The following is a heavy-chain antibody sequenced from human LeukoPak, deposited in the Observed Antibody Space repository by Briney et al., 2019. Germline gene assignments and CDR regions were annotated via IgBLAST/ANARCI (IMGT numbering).Heavy chain of an antibody. V-gene: IGHV1-69*05. J-gene: IGHJ4*02. CDR3: ASSSITIFGVVIYGGFDY. D-gene: IGHD3-3*01. CDR1: GGTFSSYA. CDR2: IIPIFGTA. Sequence: ASVKVPCKASGGTFSSYAISWVRQAPGQGLEWMGRIIPIFGTANYAQKFQGRVTITTDESTSTAYMELSSLRSEDTAVYYCASSSITIFGVVIYGGFDYWGQGTLVTVSS.